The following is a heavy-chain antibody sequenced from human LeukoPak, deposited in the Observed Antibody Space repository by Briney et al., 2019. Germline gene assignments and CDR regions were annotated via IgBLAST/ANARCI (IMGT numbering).Heavy chain of an antibody. CDR3: ATEMATPYFDY. D-gene: IGHD5-24*01. CDR1: GGSISSYY. Sequence: SETLSLTCTVSGGSISSYYWNWIRQPAGKGLEWIGRIYTSGTTTYNPSLKSRVTMSLDTSKNQFSLNLSSVTAADTAIYHCATEMATPYFDYWGQGTLVTVSS. CDR2: IYTSGTT. V-gene: IGHV4-4*07. J-gene: IGHJ4*02.